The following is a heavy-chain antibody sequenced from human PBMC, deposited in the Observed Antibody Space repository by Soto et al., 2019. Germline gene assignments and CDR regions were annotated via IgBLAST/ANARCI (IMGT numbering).Heavy chain of an antibody. J-gene: IGHJ6*03. V-gene: IGHV4-59*01. CDR1: GGSISSYY. CDR2: IYYSGST. Sequence: SETLSLTCTVSGGSISSYYWSWIRQPPGKGLEWIGYIYYSGSTNYNPSLKSRVTISVDTSKNQFSLKLSSVTAADTAVYYCARGTTARKTHYYSSMDVWGKGTTVTVSS. CDR3: ARGTTARKTHYYSSMDV. D-gene: IGHD4-4*01.